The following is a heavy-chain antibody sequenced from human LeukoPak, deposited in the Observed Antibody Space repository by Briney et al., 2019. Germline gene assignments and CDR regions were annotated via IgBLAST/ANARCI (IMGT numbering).Heavy chain of an antibody. CDR1: GFTFSSYA. Sequence: GGSLRLSCAASGFTFSSYAMNWVRQASGKGLEWVSAISGGGGYTYDADSVKGRFTISRDNSKNTLYLQMNRLRAEDTAVYFCATAYCSGGGCYHGGPYYFGYWGQGTLVTVSS. D-gene: IGHD2-15*01. J-gene: IGHJ4*02. CDR3: ATAYCSGGGCYHGGPYYFGY. V-gene: IGHV3-23*01. CDR2: ISGGGGYT.